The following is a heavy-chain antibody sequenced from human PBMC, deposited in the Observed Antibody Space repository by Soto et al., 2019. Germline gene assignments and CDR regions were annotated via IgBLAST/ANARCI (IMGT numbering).Heavy chain of an antibody. J-gene: IGHJ6*03. Sequence: GGSLRLSCAASEFSFSGYWMAWVRQAPGKGLEWVANLDQGGGEKHYGDSVKGRFTISRDNAKNSLYLQMNSLRAEDTAVYYCARDSGEQLVRRGFYYYYMYVWGKGTTVTSP. D-gene: IGHD6-6*01. V-gene: IGHV3-7*01. CDR2: LDQGGGEK. CDR3: ARDSGEQLVRRGFYYYYMYV. CDR1: EFSFSGYW.